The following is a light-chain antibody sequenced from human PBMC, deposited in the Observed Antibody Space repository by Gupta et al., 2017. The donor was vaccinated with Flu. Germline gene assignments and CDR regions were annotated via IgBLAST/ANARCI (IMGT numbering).Light chain of an antibody. CDR2: DDR. J-gene: IGLJ3*02. Sequence: GNNIGSKSVHWYQQKTGQAPMLVVHDDRARPSGIPERFSGSNSGDTATMTISRVEAGDEDDYYCQVWDSSSDHVLFGGGTKLTVL. CDR3: QVWDSSSDHVL. CDR1: NIGSKS. V-gene: IGLV3-21*02.